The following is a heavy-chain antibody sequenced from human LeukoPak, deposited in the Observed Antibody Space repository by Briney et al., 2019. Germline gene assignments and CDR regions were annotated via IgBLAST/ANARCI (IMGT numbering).Heavy chain of an antibody. J-gene: IGHJ4*02. V-gene: IGHV3-30*04. Sequence: GRSLRLSCAASGFTFSSYAMHLVRQAPGKGLEWVAVISYDGSNKYYADSVKGRFTISRDNSKNTLYLQMNSLRAEDTAVYYCARDPWLRWPENYFDYWGQGTLVTVSS. CDR3: ARDPWLRWPENYFDY. CDR1: GFTFSSYA. CDR2: ISYDGSNK. D-gene: IGHD4-23*01.